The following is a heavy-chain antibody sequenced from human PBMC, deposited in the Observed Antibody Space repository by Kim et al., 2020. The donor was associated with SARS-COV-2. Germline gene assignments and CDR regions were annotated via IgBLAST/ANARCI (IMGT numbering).Heavy chain of an antibody. D-gene: IGHD3-22*01. CDR2: IKQDGSEK. CDR1: GFTFSSYW. Sequence: GGSLRLSCAASGFTFSSYWMSWVRQAPGKGLEWVANIKQDGSEKYYVDSVKGRFTISRDNAKNSLYLQMNSLRAEDTAVYYCARDGMIVVGEDAWYFDLWGRGTLVTVSS. CDR3: ARDGMIVVGEDAWYFDL. J-gene: IGHJ2*01. V-gene: IGHV3-7*03.